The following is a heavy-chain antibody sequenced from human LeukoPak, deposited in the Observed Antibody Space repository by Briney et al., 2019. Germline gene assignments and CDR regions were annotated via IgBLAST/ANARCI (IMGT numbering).Heavy chain of an antibody. CDR1: GFNVSNNY. J-gene: IGHJ4*02. CDR3: AKDPLIAAAGLFDY. CDR2: ISGSGGST. V-gene: IGHV3-23*01. D-gene: IGHD6-13*01. Sequence: GGSLRLSCEASGFNVSNNYMSWVRQAPGKELEWVSAISGSGGSTYYADSVKGRFTISRDNSKNTLYLQMNSLRAEDTAVYYCAKDPLIAAAGLFDYWGQGTLVTVSS.